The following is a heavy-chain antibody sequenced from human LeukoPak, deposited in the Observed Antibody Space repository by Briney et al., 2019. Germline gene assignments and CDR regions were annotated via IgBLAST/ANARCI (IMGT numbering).Heavy chain of an antibody. J-gene: IGHJ4*02. CDR1: GGSFSSYY. Sequence: TSETLSLTCAVYGGSFSSYYWSWIRQPPGKGLEWIGEINHSGSTNYNPSLKSRVTISVDTSKNQFSLKLSSVTAADTAVYYCARGYGGKPDYWGQGTLVTVSS. D-gene: IGHD4-23*01. CDR3: ARGYGGKPDY. CDR2: INHSGST. V-gene: IGHV4-34*01.